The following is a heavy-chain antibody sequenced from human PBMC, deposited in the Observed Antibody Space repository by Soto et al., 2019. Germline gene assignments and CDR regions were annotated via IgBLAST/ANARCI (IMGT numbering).Heavy chain of an antibody. J-gene: IGHJ6*02. V-gene: IGHV3-30*18. Sequence: PGGSLRLSCAASGFTFSSYGMHWVRQAPGKGLEWVAVISYDGSNKYYADSVKGRFTISRDNSKNTLYLQMNSLRAEDTAVYYCAKDARIAAAGTRNYYYYGMDVWGQGTTVTVSS. CDR2: ISYDGSNK. CDR3: AKDARIAAAGTRNYYYYGMDV. D-gene: IGHD6-13*01. CDR1: GFTFSSYG.